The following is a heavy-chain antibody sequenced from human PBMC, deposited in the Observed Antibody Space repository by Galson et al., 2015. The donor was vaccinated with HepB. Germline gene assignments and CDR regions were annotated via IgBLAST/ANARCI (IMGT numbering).Heavy chain of an antibody. CDR1: GFTFSSYA. CDR2: ISGSGGST. CDR3: AKWCRENLITIFGVVTDNWFDP. D-gene: IGHD3-3*01. V-gene: IGHV3-23*01. J-gene: IGHJ5*02. Sequence: SLRLSCAASGFTFSSYAMSWVRQAPGKGLEWVSAISGSGGSTYYADSVKGRFTISRDNSKNTLYLQMNSLRAEDTAVYYCAKWCRENLITIFGVVTDNWFDPWGQGTLVTVSS.